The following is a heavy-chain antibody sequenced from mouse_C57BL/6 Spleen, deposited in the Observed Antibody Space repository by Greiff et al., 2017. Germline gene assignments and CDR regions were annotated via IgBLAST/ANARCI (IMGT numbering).Heavy chain of an antibody. CDR2: IDPSDSYT. V-gene: IGHV1-69*01. CDR1: GYTFTSYW. J-gene: IGHJ3*01. Sequence: VQLQQPGAELVMPGASVKLSCKASGYTFTSYWMHWVKQRPGQGLEWIGEIDPSDSYTNYNQKFKGKSTLTVDKSSSTAYMQLSSLTSEDSAVYYCARWGYYGSSSWFAYWGQGTLVTVSA. D-gene: IGHD1-1*01. CDR3: ARWGYYGSSSWFAY.